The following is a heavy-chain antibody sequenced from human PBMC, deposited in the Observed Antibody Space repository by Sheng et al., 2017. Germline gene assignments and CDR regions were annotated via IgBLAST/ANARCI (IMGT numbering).Heavy chain of an antibody. V-gene: IGHV1-69*05. CDR3: ARGPPVDDYGDYELWYYYYMDV. D-gene: IGHD4-17*01. CDR1: GGTFSSYA. J-gene: IGHJ6*03. Sequence: QVQLVQSGAEVKKPGSSVKVSCKASGGTFSSYAISWVRQAPGQGLEWMGGIIPIFGTANYAQKFQGRVTITTDESTSTAYMELSSLRSEDTAVYYCARGPPVDDYGDYELWYYYYMDVWGKGTTVTVSS. CDR2: IIPIFGTA.